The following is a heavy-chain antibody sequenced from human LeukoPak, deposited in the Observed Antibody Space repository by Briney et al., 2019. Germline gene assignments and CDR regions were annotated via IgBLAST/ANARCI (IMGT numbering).Heavy chain of an antibody. D-gene: IGHD6-13*01. Sequence: GGSLRLSCAASGFTFSSYWMNWVRQAPGKGLEWVANIKQDGSEKYYVDSVKGRFTISRDNAKNSLYLQMNSLRAEDTAVYYCARIKIAAAGSFDYWGQGTLVTVSS. V-gene: IGHV3-7*01. J-gene: IGHJ4*02. CDR1: GFTFSSYW. CDR2: IKQDGSEK. CDR3: ARIKIAAAGSFDY.